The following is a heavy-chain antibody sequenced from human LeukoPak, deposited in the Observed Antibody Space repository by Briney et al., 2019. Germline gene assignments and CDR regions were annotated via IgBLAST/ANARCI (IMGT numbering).Heavy chain of an antibody. CDR3: ARGTGYGDYVFLSLFDY. D-gene: IGHD4-17*01. CDR2: INHSGST. J-gene: IGHJ4*02. CDR1: GGSFSGYY. V-gene: IGHV4-34*01. Sequence: PSETLSLTCAVYGGSFSGYYWSWIRQPPGKGLEWIGEINHSGSTNYNPSLKSRVTISVDTSKNQFSLKLSSVTAADTAVYYCARGTGYGDYVFLSLFDYWGQGTLVTVSS.